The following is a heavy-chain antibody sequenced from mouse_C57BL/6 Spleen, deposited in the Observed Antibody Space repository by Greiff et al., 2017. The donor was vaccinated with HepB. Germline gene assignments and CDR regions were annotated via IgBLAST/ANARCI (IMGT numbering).Heavy chain of an antibody. V-gene: IGHV5-16*01. CDR3: ARAPYYYAMDY. J-gene: IGHJ4*01. CDR2: INYDGSST. CDR1: GFTFSDYY. Sequence: EVKLMESEGGLVQPGSSMKLSCTASGFTFSDYYMAWVRQVPEKGLEWVANINYDGSSTYYLDSLKSRFIISRDNAKNILYLQMSSLKSEDTATYYCARAPYYYAMDYWGQGTSVTVSS.